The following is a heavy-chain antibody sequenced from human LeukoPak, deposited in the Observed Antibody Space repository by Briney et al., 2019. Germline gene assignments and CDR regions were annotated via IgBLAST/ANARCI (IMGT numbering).Heavy chain of an antibody. D-gene: IGHD3-16*02. J-gene: IGHJ4*02. V-gene: IGHV1-24*01. CDR2: FDPEDGET. CDR3: ATQIWGSYLKAPGFDY. CDR1: GYTLTELS. Sequence: ASVKVSCKVSGYTLTELSVHWVRQAPGKGLEWMGGFDPEDGETIYAQKFQGRVTMTEDTSTDTAYMELSSLRSEDTAVYYCATQIWGSYLKAPGFDYWGQGTLVTVSS.